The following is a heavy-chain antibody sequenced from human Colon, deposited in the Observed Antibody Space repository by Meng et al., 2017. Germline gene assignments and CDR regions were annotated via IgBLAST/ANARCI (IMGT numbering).Heavy chain of an antibody. D-gene: IGHD5-24*01. Sequence: LVESGGGVVQPGGSLRLSCAASGSIFSKSGMHWVRQAPDKGLEWVSCIGTAGETYYAGSVKGRFTISRENAKNSLYLQMNSLRVEDTAVYFCAREDSRDGDNTGLDQWGQGTLVTVSS. CDR3: AREDSRDGDNTGLDQ. V-gene: IGHV3-13*01. CDR2: IGTAGET. J-gene: IGHJ4*02. CDR1: GSIFSKSG.